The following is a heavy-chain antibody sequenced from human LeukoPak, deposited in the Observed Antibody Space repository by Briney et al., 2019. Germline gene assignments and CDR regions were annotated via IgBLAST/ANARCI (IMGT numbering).Heavy chain of an antibody. CDR3: ARGYITDPFDY. CDR1: GGSISNYY. V-gene: IGHV4-59*01. D-gene: IGHD5-12*01. J-gene: IGHJ4*02. Sequence: PSETLSLTCTVSGGSISNYYWSWIRQPPGKGLEWIGYIYKSGSTDCNPSLKSRVTISVDTSKNQFSLKLSSVTAADTAVYYCARGYITDPFDYWGQGALVAVSS. CDR2: IYKSGST.